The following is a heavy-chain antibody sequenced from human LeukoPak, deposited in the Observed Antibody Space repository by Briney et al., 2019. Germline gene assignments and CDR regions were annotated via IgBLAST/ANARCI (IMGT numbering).Heavy chain of an antibody. J-gene: IGHJ4*02. CDR3: ARDLNYGSGLGDY. D-gene: IGHD3-10*01. CDR1: GFIFSSYG. V-gene: IGHV3-33*01. CDR2: IWYDGSNK. Sequence: GGSLRLSCAASGFIFSSYGMHWVRRTPGKGLEWVAVIWYDGSNKYYADSVKGRFTISRDNSKNTLYLQMNSLRAEDTAVYYCARDLNYGSGLGDYWGQGTPVTVSS.